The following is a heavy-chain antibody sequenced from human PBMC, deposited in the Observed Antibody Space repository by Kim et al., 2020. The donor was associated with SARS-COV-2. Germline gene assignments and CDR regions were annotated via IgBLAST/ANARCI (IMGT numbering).Heavy chain of an antibody. CDR3: AKNWDWSGGDGGTWFDP. CDR2: ISGSGGST. CDR1: GFTFSSYA. Sequence: GGSLRLSCAASGFTFSSYAMSWVRQAPGKGLEWVSAISGSGGSTYYADSVKGRFTISRDNSKNTLYLQMNSLRAEDTAVYYCAKNWDWSGGDGGTWFDPWGQGTLVTVSS. J-gene: IGHJ5*02. V-gene: IGHV3-23*01. D-gene: IGHD2-15*01.